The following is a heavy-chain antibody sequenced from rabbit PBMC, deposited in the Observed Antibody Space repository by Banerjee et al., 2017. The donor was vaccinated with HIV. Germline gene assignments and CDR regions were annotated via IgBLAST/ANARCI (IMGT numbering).Heavy chain of an antibody. V-gene: IGHV1S45*01. Sequence: QEQLEESGGDLVKPEGSLTLTCTVSGFSLSSGAMSWVRQAPGKGLEWIACIYTSSGSTYYASWAKGRFTISKASSTTVTLQMTSLTAADTATYFCARGTTTYGRFNLWGQGTLVTVS. CDR3: ARGTTTYGRFNL. CDR2: IYTSSGST. J-gene: IGHJ4*01. D-gene: IGHD6-1*01. CDR1: GFSLSSGA.